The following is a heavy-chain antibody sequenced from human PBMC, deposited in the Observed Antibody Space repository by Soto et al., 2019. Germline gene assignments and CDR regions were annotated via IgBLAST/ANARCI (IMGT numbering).Heavy chain of an antibody. V-gene: IGHV4-34*01. Sequence: SETLSLTCAVYGGSFSGYYWSWIRQPPGKGLEWIGEINHSGSTNYNPSLKSRVTISVDTSKNQFSLKLSSATAADTAVYYCARGNQYYYGSGSYYNNWFDPWGQGTLVTVSS. D-gene: IGHD3-10*01. CDR1: GGSFSGYY. CDR2: INHSGST. J-gene: IGHJ5*02. CDR3: ARGNQYYYGSGSYYNNWFDP.